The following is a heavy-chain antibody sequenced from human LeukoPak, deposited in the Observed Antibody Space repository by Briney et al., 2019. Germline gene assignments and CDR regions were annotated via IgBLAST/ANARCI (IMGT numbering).Heavy chain of an antibody. CDR3: ARDRVLLWFGESYAFDI. V-gene: IGHV3-21*01. Sequence: GGSLRLSCAASGFTFRSYSMNWVRQAPGKGLEWASSISSSSSYIYYADSVKGRFTISRDNAKNSLYLQMNSLRAEDTAVYYCARDRVLLWFGESYAFDIWGQGTMVTVSS. CDR1: GFTFRSYS. D-gene: IGHD3-10*01. J-gene: IGHJ3*02. CDR2: ISSSSSYI.